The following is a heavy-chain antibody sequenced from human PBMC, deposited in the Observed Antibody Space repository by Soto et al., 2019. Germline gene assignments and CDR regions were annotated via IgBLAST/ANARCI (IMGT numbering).Heavy chain of an antibody. CDR3: GRGGGPYVWFNEF. CDR2: IIPVFGTP. CDR1: GGLFSSFA. D-gene: IGHD3-16*01. J-gene: IGHJ4*02. V-gene: IGHV1-69*01. Sequence: QEQLVQSGPEVKKPGSSVKVSCKDSGGLFSSFAISWVRQAPGQGLEWLGGIIPVFGTPTYAEKFQGRLTITADGSTNTAYMELSSLRSGDTAVYYGGRGGGPYVWFNEFWGQGTLVTVSS.